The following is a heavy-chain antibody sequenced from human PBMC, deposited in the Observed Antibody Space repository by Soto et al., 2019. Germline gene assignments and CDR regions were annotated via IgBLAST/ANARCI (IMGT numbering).Heavy chain of an antibody. Sequence: GSLRVSCAASGFTFSSYGMHWVRQAPGKGLEWFGYIYYSGSTYYNPSLKSRVSMSVDTSKNQFSLRLISVTAADTAKYFCAREGNLGRWLQPLDFWGQGTLVTVSS. D-gene: IGHD5-12*01. CDR2: IYYSGST. V-gene: IGHV4-59*01. J-gene: IGHJ4*02. CDR3: AREGNLGRWLQPLDF. CDR1: GFTFSSYG.